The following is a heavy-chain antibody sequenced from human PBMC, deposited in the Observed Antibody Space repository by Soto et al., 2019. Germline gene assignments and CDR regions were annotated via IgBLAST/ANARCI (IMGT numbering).Heavy chain of an antibody. CDR2: IYHSGST. J-gene: IGHJ4*02. Sequence: QVQLQESGPGLVKPSGTLSLTCAVSGGSISSSNWWSWVRQPPGKGLEWIGEIYHSGSTNYNPSLKSRVTISVDKSKNQFSLKLGSVTAADTAVYYCARTTSLDYYDSRGTFDYWGQGTLVTVSS. CDR3: ARTTSLDYYDSRGTFDY. D-gene: IGHD3-22*01. V-gene: IGHV4-4*02. CDR1: GGSISSSNW.